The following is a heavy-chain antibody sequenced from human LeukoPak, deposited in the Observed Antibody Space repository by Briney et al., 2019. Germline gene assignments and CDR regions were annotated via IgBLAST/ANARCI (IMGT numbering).Heavy chain of an antibody. CDR1: GFTFDDYA. CDR3: ATDNSGYYGY. J-gene: IGHJ4*02. Sequence: GGSLRLSCAASGFTFDDYAMHWVRQAPGKGLVWVSRINSDGSSTSYADSVKGRFTISRDNAKNTLYLQMNSLRAEDTAVYYCATDNSGYYGYWGQGTLVTVSS. V-gene: IGHV3-74*01. D-gene: IGHD3-22*01. CDR2: INSDGSST.